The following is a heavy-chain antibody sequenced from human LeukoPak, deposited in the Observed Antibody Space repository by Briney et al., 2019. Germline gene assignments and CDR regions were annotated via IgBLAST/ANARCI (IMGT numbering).Heavy chain of an antibody. CDR2: IYTSGST. J-gene: IGHJ3*02. Sequence: PSQTLSLTCTVSGGSISSGNYYWSWLRQPAGRGLEWLGRIYTSGSTNTNYTPALKSRVTISLDTSNNQSSLKLSSVTAADTAVYYCAGPYDSSGYYYNDAFDIWGQGTMVTVSS. CDR1: GGSISSGNYY. D-gene: IGHD3-22*01. CDR3: AGPYDSSGYYYNDAFDI. V-gene: IGHV4-61*02.